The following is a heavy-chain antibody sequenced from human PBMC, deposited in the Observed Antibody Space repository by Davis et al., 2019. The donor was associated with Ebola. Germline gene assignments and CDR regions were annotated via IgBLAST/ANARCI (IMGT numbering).Heavy chain of an antibody. V-gene: IGHV5-51*01. CDR3: ARHFVGKLFGMDV. D-gene: IGHD3-3*01. J-gene: IGHJ6*02. CDR2: IYPGDSDT. CDR1: GYSFSNFW. Sequence: GESLKISCKGSGYSFSNFWIGWVRQMPGKGLEWMGIIYPGDSDTRYSPSFEGQVTISVDRSISTAYLQWSSLKASDTAMYFCARHFVGKLFGMDVWGQGTTVTVSS.